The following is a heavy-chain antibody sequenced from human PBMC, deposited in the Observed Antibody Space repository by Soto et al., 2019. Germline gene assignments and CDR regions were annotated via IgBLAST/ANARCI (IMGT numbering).Heavy chain of an antibody. Sequence: EVQLLGSGGGLVQPGGSLRLSCAASGLTFSTYAMSWVRQAPGKGLEWVSSISGNGANTYYTDSVKGRFIISRDNSTNTLFLQMNSRCAEDTALYYCAKDRPNYYGSGGGYYKAGGDYWGQGTLVTVSS. CDR1: GLTFSTYA. CDR3: AKDRPNYYGSGGGYYKAGGDY. CDR2: ISGNGANT. V-gene: IGHV3-23*01. D-gene: IGHD3-10*01. J-gene: IGHJ4*02.